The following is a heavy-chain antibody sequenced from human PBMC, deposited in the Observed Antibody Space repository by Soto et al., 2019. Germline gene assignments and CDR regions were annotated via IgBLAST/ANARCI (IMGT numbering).Heavy chain of an antibody. V-gene: IGHV3-7*01. CDR3: ARMFSAAGTQNY. D-gene: IGHD6-13*01. CDR2: IKQDGSEK. CDR1: GFTFSNYW. J-gene: IGHJ4*02. Sequence: GGSLRLSCAASGFTFSNYWMSWVRQAPGKGLEWVANIKQDGSEKYYVDSVKGRFTISRDNAKNSLYLQMNSLRAEDTAVYYCARMFSAAGTQNYRGQGTLVTVSS.